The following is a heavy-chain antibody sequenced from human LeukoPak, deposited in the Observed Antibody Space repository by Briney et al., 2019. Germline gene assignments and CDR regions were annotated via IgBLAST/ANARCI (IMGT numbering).Heavy chain of an antibody. CDR1: GGTFSSYA. CDR2: IIPISGTA. V-gene: IGHV1-69*05. CDR3: AREARIAVAGPKNYYYYMDV. D-gene: IGHD6-19*01. Sequence: SVKVSCKASGGTFSSYAISWVRQAPGQGLEWMGGIIPISGTANYAQKFQGRVTITTDESTSTAYMELSSLRSEDTAVYYCAREARIAVAGPKNYYYYMDVWGKGTTVTVSS. J-gene: IGHJ6*03.